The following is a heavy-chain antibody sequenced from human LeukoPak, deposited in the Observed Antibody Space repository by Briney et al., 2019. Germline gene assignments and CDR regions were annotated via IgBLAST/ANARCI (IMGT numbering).Heavy chain of an antibody. D-gene: IGHD6-19*01. Sequence: PGGSLRLSCAASGFRISSYAMSWVRQAPGKGLEWVSSISGSGDNTYYAESVKGRFTISRDNSKNTLFLQMNSLRAEDTAVFYCAKRSGYTTGWFFDFWGQGTLVTVSS. CDR1: GFRISSYA. J-gene: IGHJ4*02. V-gene: IGHV3-23*01. CDR2: ISGSGDNT. CDR3: AKRSGYTTGWFFDF.